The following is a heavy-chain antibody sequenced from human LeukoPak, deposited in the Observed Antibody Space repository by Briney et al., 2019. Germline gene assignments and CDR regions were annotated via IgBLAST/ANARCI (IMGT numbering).Heavy chain of an antibody. CDR2: ISGNGGST. Sequence: PGGSLRLSCAASGFTFSSYAMSWVRQAPGKGLEWVSAISGNGGSTYYADSVKGRFTVSRDNSENTLFLQMNSLRAEDTAVYYCAKSTTVTTPSDYWGQGTLVTVSS. CDR1: GFTFSSYA. CDR3: AKSTTVTTPSDY. D-gene: IGHD4-17*01. J-gene: IGHJ4*02. V-gene: IGHV3-23*01.